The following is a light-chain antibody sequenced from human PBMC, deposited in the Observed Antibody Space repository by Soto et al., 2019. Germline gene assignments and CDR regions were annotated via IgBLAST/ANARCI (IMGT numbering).Light chain of an antibody. V-gene: IGKV3-20*01. CDR2: GAS. CDR3: QQYGSSPRT. J-gene: IGKJ1*01. Sequence: EIVLTQSPGTLSLSPGERATLSCRASQSIRSSSLAWCQQKAGQAPRLLIFGASSRATGIPDRFSGSGSGTDFTLTISRLEPEDFAVYYCQQYGSSPRTFGQGTKVDIK. CDR1: QSIRSSS.